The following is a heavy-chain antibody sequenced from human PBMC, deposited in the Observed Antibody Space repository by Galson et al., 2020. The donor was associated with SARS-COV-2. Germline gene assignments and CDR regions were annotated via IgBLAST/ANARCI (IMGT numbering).Heavy chain of an antibody. Sequence: KISCKASGGTFSSYAISWVRQAPGQGLEWMGGIIHIFGTANYAQKFQGRVTITADESTSTAYMELSSLRSEDTAVYYCAGEDSSSWGDWYFDLWGRGTLVTVSS. V-gene: IGHV1-69*01. CDR3: AGEDSSSWGDWYFDL. CDR2: IIHIFGTA. D-gene: IGHD6-13*01. J-gene: IGHJ2*01. CDR1: GGTFSSYA.